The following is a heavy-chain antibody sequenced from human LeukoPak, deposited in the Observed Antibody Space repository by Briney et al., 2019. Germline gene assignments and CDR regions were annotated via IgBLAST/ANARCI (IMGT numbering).Heavy chain of an antibody. D-gene: IGHD5-12*01. Sequence: GESLKISCKVSGDSFTSYWIGWVRQMPGKGLEWMGIISPGDSKTIYSPSFQGQVTISADKSISTAYLQWSSLKASGTAMYYCARLRGSGYDRFDYWGQGTLVTVSS. CDR1: GDSFTSYW. CDR2: ISPGDSKT. CDR3: ARLRGSGYDRFDY. J-gene: IGHJ4*02. V-gene: IGHV5-51*01.